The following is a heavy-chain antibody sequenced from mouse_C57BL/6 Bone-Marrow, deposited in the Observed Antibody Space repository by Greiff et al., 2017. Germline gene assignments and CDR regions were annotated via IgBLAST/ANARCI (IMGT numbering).Heavy chain of an antibody. CDR2: ISSGGSYT. CDR1: GFTFSSYG. Sequence: EVMLVESGGDLVKPGGSLKLSCAASGFTFSSYGMSWVRQTPDKRLEWVATISSGGSYTYYPDSVKGRFTISRDNAKNTLYLQMSSLKSEDTAMYYCARLRDAMDYWGQGTSVTVSS. V-gene: IGHV5-6*01. D-gene: IGHD1-1*01. CDR3: ARLRDAMDY. J-gene: IGHJ4*01.